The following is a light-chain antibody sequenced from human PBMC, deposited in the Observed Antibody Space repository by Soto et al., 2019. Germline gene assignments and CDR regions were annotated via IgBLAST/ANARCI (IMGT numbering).Light chain of an antibody. CDR3: QQYNNWPQT. CDR1: QSVSSN. J-gene: IGKJ1*01. CDR2: GAS. V-gene: IGKV3-15*01. Sequence: EIVMTQSPATLSVSPGERATLSCRASQSVSSNLAWYQQKPGQAPRLPIYGASTRATGIPARFSGSGSGTEFTLTISSLQSEDFAVYYRQQYNNWPQTFGQGTKVDIK.